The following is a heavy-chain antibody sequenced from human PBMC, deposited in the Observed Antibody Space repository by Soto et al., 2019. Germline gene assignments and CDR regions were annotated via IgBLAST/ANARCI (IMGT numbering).Heavy chain of an antibody. CDR2: IIPIFGTA. D-gene: IGHD3-3*01. V-gene: IGHV1-69*01. J-gene: IGHJ6*02. CDR3: ARDWGIVGVANYYYYGMDV. Sequence: QVQLVQSGAEVKKPGSSVKVSCKASGGTFSSYAISWVRQAPGQGLEWMGGIIPIFGTANYAQKIQGRVTITADESTSTAYMELSSLRSEDTAVYYCARDWGIVGVANYYYYGMDVWGQGTTVTVSS. CDR1: GGTFSSYA.